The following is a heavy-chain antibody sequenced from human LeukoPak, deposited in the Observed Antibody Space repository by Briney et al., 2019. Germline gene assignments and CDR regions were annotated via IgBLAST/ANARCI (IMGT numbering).Heavy chain of an antibody. D-gene: IGHD5-24*01. CDR2: IKQDGSEK. CDR3: ARDKRRDYFDY. Sequence: GGSLRLSCAASGFTFSSYWMSWVRQAPGKGLEWVANIKQDGSEKHYVDSVKGRFTISRDNAKNSLYLQMNSLRAEDTAVYYCARDKRRDYFDYWGQGTLVTVSS. J-gene: IGHJ4*02. CDR1: GFTFSSYW. V-gene: IGHV3-7*01.